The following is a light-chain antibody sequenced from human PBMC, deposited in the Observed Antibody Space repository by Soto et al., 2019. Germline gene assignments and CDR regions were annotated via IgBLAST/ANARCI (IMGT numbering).Light chain of an antibody. CDR2: END. V-gene: IGLV1-51*02. CDR1: SSNMGNYY. J-gene: IGLJ1*01. Sequence: QSVLTQPPSVSAAPGQKVTMSCSGGSSNMGNYYVSWHQQLPGTAPKLLIYENDKRPSGIPDRFSGSKSGTSATLGITGLQTGGEADYYCGTWDSSLSIFVFGTGTKVTVL. CDR3: GTWDSSLSIFV.